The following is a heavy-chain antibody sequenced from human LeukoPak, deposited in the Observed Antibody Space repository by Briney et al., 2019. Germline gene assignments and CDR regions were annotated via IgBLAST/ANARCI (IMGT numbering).Heavy chain of an antibody. D-gene: IGHD2-2*01. CDR3: ARASDGLYYYYYGMDV. CDR2: IYYSGST. CDR1: GGSISSGGYY. Sequence: SETLSLTCTVSGGSISSGGYYWNWIRQHPGKGLEWIGYIYYSGSTYYNPSLKSRVTISVDTSNNQFSLKLSSVTAADTAVYHCARASDGLYYYYYGMDVWGQGTTVTVSS. J-gene: IGHJ6*02. V-gene: IGHV4-31*03.